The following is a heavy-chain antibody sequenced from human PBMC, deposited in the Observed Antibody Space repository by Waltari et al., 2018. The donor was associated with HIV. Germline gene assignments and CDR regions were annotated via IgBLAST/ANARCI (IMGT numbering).Heavy chain of an antibody. V-gene: IGHV4-34*02. D-gene: IGHD3-3*01. J-gene: IGHJ1*01. CDR3: ARGPHTSIFGVVKYFQP. CDR1: GGSFNGYY. Sequence: VQLQQWGTGRLMPSETLSFTCAVYGGSFNGYYWTWIRQSPGNGLEWIVEVDYSGDNNYNPSQNSRLTISVDTSKNQFSLKLTCMPTADTGLYYCARGPHTSIFGVVKYFQPWGQGTLVTVSS. CDR2: VDYSGDN.